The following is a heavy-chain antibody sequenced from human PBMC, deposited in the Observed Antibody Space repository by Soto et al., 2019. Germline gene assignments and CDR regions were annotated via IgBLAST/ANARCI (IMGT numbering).Heavy chain of an antibody. D-gene: IGHD6-13*01. CDR1: GYTFTSYD. J-gene: IGHJ6*03. Sequence: ASVKVSCKASGYTFTSYDINWVRQATGQGLEWMGWMNPNSGNTGYAQKFQGRVTMTRNTSISTAYMELSSLRSEDTAVYYCARGTYSSSWLNYYYYMDVWGKGTTVTVSS. CDR2: MNPNSGNT. CDR3: ARGTYSSSWLNYYYYMDV. V-gene: IGHV1-8*01.